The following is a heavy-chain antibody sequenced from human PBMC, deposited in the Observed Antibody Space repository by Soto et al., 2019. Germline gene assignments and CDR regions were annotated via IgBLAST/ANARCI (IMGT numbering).Heavy chain of an antibody. CDR3: ARWQDSGRWPTGVDY. J-gene: IGHJ4*02. V-gene: IGHV1-18*01. CDR1: GFIFTNYG. Sequence: QVQLVQSGAEVKKPGASVKVSCKTSGFIFTNYGFTWVRQAPGQGLEWMGWISAYNGRTKSAESLQDRVTMTTDTSTSTVYMYLKSLRSDDTAVYYCARWQDSGRWPTGVDYWGQGTLVTVSS. D-gene: IGHD6-13*01. CDR2: ISAYNGRT.